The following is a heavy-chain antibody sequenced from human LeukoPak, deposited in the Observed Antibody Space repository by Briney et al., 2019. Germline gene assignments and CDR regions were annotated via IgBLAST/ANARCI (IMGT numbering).Heavy chain of an antibody. Sequence: ASLKVSCKVSGYSLRDLSMHWVRQTPGKGLEWMGGSDPEDGKTIYAQDFQGRVTMTEDTSTHTIYIELSSLRSEDTAVYYCATGAYGWPFFDNWGQGTLVIVSS. D-gene: IGHD3-10*01. CDR2: SDPEDGKT. J-gene: IGHJ4*02. CDR1: GYSLRDLS. CDR3: ATGAYGWPFFDN. V-gene: IGHV1-24*01.